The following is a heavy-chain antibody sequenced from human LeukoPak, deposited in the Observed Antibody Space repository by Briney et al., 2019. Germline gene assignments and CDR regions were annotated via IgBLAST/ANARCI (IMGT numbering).Heavy chain of an antibody. Sequence: ETLSLTWAVYARSSGGIYWRWIRHPAGGGREWIGATHNSGGTNYNPTLKSRVAISGDTSNNKVSLKLSCVTAADTAVYYCARGSDLDMVRGSLAFDYWGQGTLVTVSS. D-gene: IGHD3-10*01. J-gene: IGHJ4*02. CDR2: THNSGGT. CDR1: ARSSGGIY. V-gene: IGHV4-34*01. CDR3: ARGSDLDMVRGSLAFDY.